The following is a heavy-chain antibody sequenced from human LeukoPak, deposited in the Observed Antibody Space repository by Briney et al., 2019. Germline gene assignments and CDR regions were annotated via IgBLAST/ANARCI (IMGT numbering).Heavy chain of an antibody. CDR2: IYPGDSDT. D-gene: IGHD2-15*01. Sequence: GESLKISCKGSGYSFTSYWIGWLRQMPGKGLEWMGIIYPGDSDTRYSPSFQGQVTISADKSISTAYLQWSSLKASDTAMYYCARPCSGGSCYSGYFDAFDIWGQGTMVTVSS. CDR1: GYSFTSYW. V-gene: IGHV5-51*01. CDR3: ARPCSGGSCYSGYFDAFDI. J-gene: IGHJ3*02.